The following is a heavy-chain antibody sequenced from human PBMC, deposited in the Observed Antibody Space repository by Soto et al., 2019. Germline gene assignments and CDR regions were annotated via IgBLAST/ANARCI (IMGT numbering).Heavy chain of an antibody. CDR3: AKDRVAYCSSTSCYTEYYYYYYGMDV. Sequence: PGESLKISCAASGFTFSSYGVHWVRQAPGKGLEWVAVISYDGSNKYYADSVKGRFTISRDNSKNTLYLQMNSLRAEDTAVYYCAKDRVAYCSSTSCYTEYYYYYYGMDVWGQGTTVTVSS. J-gene: IGHJ6*02. CDR1: GFTFSSYG. D-gene: IGHD2-2*02. V-gene: IGHV3-30*18. CDR2: ISYDGSNK.